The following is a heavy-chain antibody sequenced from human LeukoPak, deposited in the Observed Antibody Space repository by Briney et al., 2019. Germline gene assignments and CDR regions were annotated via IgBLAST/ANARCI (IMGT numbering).Heavy chain of an antibody. J-gene: IGHJ4*02. V-gene: IGHV4-39*01. CDR3: ARREQEFFDY. D-gene: IGHD1/OR15-1a*01. CDR1: GGSISSSSYY. CDR2: IYYSGST. Sequence: PSETLSLTCTVSGGSISSSSYYWGWIRQPPGKGLEWIGSIYYSGSTYYNPSLKSRVTISVVTSKNKCSLKLSSVTAADTAVYYCARREQEFFDYWGQGTLVTVSS.